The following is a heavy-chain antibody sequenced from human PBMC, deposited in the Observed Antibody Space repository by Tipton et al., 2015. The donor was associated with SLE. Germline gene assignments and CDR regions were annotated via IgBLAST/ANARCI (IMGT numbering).Heavy chain of an antibody. CDR2: ISSSTSYI. Sequence: SLRLSCTASAFTFSSFAMHWVRQAPGKGLEWVSSISSSTSYIYYADSVKGRFTISRDNAKNSLYLQMNSLRAEDTAVYYCARVRWKDYYFGYWGQGTLVTVSS. CDR3: ARVRWKDYYFGY. V-gene: IGHV3-21*01. CDR1: AFTFSSFA. J-gene: IGHJ4*02. D-gene: IGHD1-1*01.